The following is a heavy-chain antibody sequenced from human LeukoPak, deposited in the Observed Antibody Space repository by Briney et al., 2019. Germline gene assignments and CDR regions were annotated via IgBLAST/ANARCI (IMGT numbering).Heavy chain of an antibody. CDR3: ARDSLTYYYDSSGYYYY. V-gene: IGHV3-7*01. CDR2: IKQDGSEE. D-gene: IGHD3-22*01. CDR1: GFTFSSYW. J-gene: IGHJ4*02. Sequence: GGSLRLSCAASGFTFSSYWMSWVRQAPGKGLEWVANIKQDGSEEYYVDSVKGRFTISRDNAKNSLYLQMNSLRAEDTAVYYCARDSLTYYYDSSGYYYYWGQGTLVTVSS.